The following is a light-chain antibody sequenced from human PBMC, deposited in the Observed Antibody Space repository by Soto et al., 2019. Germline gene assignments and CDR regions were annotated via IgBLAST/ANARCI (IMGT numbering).Light chain of an antibody. V-gene: IGLV2-14*01. Sequence: QSVLTQPASVSGSPGQSITISCTGTSSDVGGYDYVSWYQQHPGKVPKLMISEVSNRPSGVSNRFSGSKSGNTASLTISWLQAEDEADYYCSSYTRTSTLYVFGTGTKLTVL. CDR1: SSDVGGYDY. J-gene: IGLJ1*01. CDR2: EVS. CDR3: SSYTRTSTLYV.